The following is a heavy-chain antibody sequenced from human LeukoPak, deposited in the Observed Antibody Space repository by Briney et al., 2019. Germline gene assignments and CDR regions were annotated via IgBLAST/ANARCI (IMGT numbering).Heavy chain of an antibody. CDR2: FIPILGIA. V-gene: IGHV1-69*04. CDR1: RGTFSSYA. Sequence: SVKVSCKASRGTFSSYATSWVRQAPGQVLEWMGRFIPILGIANYAQKFQGRVTITADKSTSTAYMELSSLRSEDTAVYYCARDLGYYYDSSGYAPWGQGTLVTVSS. J-gene: IGHJ5*02. D-gene: IGHD3-22*01. CDR3: ARDLGYYYDSSGYAP.